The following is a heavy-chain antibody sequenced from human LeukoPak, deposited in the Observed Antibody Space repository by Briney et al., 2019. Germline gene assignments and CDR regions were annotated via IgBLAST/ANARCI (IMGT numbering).Heavy chain of an antibody. CDR3: AKGKWAQRSTATLDY. D-gene: IGHD6-25*01. CDR1: GFTFSSYA. V-gene: IGHV3-23*01. J-gene: IGHJ4*02. CDR2: ISGSGGST. Sequence: GGSLRLSCAASGFTFSSYARSWVRQAPGKGLEWVSAISGSGGSTYYADSVKGRFTISRDNSKNTLYLQMNSLRAEDTAVYYCAKGKWAQRSTATLDYWGQGTLVTVSS.